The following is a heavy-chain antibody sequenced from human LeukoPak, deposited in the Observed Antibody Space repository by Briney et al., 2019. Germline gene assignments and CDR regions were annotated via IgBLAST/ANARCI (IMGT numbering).Heavy chain of an antibody. D-gene: IGHD2-15*01. CDR3: AKAASPVVVVAATHFDY. Sequence: GGSLRLSCAASGFTFSSYGMHWVRQAPGKGLEWVAVISYDGSNKYYADSVKGRFTISRDNSKNTLYLQMNSLRAEDTAVYYCAKAASPVVVVAATHFDYWGQGTLVTVSS. CDR1: GFTFSSYG. J-gene: IGHJ4*02. CDR2: ISYDGSNK. V-gene: IGHV3-30*18.